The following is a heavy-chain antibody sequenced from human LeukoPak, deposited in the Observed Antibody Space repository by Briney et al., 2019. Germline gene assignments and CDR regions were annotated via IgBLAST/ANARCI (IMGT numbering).Heavy chain of an antibody. D-gene: IGHD5-12*01. CDR2: MNPNSGNT. CDR1: GGTFSSYA. CDR3: ARHVDIVASLDY. V-gene: IGHV1-8*02. J-gene: IGHJ4*02. Sequence: ASVKVSCKASGGTFSSYAITWVRQAPGQGLEWMGWMNPNSGNTGYAQKFQGRVTMTRNTSISTAYMELSSLRSEDTAVYYCARHVDIVASLDYWGQGTLVTVSS.